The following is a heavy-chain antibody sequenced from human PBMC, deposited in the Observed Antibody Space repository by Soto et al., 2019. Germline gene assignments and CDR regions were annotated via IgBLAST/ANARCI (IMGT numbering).Heavy chain of an antibody. V-gene: IGHV3-9*01. CDR1: GFIFEDYA. Sequence: EVQLVESGGGLVQPGRSLRLSCAASGFIFEDYAMHWVRQAPGKALEWVSSITWNSDSLAYTGSVKGRFTISRDNAKNSLYLEMDSLRPEDTALYFCTKSRCVAGRPLDDWGQGTFVTVSS. D-gene: IGHD6-6*01. CDR2: ITWNSDSL. CDR3: TKSRCVAGRPLDD. J-gene: IGHJ4*02.